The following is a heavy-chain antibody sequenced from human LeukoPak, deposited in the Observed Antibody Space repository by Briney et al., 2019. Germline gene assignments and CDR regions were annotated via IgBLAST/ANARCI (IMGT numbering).Heavy chain of an antibody. CDR1: GYSIISDYY. V-gene: IGHV4-38-2*01. D-gene: IGHD6-19*01. Sequence: PSETLSLTCAVSGYSIISDYYWGWIRQPPGKGLEWIGSIYHSGSTHHNPSLKSRVTMSVDTSKNQFSLKLGSVTAADGAVYYCARNTSGHYFDYWGQGTLVTVSS. CDR3: ARNTSGHYFDY. J-gene: IGHJ4*02. CDR2: IYHSGST.